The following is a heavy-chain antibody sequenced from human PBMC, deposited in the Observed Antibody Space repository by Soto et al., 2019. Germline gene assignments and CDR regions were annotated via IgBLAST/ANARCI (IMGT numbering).Heavy chain of an antibody. D-gene: IGHD2-2*01. J-gene: IGHJ6*02. CDR2: ISSSSSYI. V-gene: IGHV3-21*01. CDR1: GFTFSSYS. Sequence: LRLSCAASGFTFSSYSMNWVRQAPGKGLEWVSSISSSSSYIYYADSVKGRFTISRDNAKNSLYLQMNSLRAEDTAVYYCARDRGIVVVPAANYYYGMDVWGQGTTVTVSS. CDR3: ARDRGIVVVPAANYYYGMDV.